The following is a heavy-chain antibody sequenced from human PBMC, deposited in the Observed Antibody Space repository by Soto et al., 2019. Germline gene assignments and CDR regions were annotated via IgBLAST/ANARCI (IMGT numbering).Heavy chain of an antibody. V-gene: IGHV4-59*08. J-gene: IGHJ4*02. Sequence: PSETLSLTCTVSGGSISSYYWSWIRQPPGKGLEWIGYIYYSGSTNYNPSLKSRVTISVDTSKNQFSLKLSSVTAADTAVYYCARRDILNDLIDYWGQGTLVTVSS. CDR3: ARRDILNDLIDY. CDR2: IYYSGST. CDR1: GGSISSYY. D-gene: IGHD3-9*01.